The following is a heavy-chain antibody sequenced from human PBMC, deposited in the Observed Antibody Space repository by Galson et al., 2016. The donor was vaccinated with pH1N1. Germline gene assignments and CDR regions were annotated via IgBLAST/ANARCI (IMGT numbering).Heavy chain of an antibody. CDR2: IDWDDDK. J-gene: IGHJ6*03. CDR1: GFSLSTSGMC. Sequence: PALVKPTQTLTLTSTFSGFSLSTSGMCVSWIRQPPGKALEWLARIDWDDDKYYSTSLKTRLTISKDTSKNQVVLTMTNMDPVDTATYYCARIGYGDYGHCMDVWGKGTTVTVSS. V-gene: IGHV2-70*11. D-gene: IGHD4-17*01. CDR3: ARIGYGDYGHCMDV.